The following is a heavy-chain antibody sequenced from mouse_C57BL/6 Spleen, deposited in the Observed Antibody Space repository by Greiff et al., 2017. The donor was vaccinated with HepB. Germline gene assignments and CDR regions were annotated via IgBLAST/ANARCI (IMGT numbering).Heavy chain of an antibody. Sequence: EVMLVESGGGLVKPGGSLKLSCAASGFTFSDYGMHWVRQAPEKGLEWVAYISSGSSTIYYADTVKGRFTISRDNAKNTLFLQMTSLRSEDTAMYYCAALGDYGFDYWGQGTTLTVSS. CDR3: AALGDYGFDY. J-gene: IGHJ2*01. D-gene: IGHD1-1*01. V-gene: IGHV5-17*01. CDR2: ISSGSSTI. CDR1: GFTFSDYG.